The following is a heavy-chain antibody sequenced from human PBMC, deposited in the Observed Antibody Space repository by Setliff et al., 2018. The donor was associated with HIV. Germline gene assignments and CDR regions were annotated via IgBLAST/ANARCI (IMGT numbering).Heavy chain of an antibody. CDR2: ISGYNGNT. V-gene: IGHV1-18*01. CDR1: GYTFTRFG. D-gene: IGHD3-3*01. Sequence: GASVKVSCKASGYTFTRFGISWVRQAPGQGLEWMGWISGYNGNTKYVQKLQGRVTMTTDTSTTTVYMELRSLRSDDTAVYYCARDPIGIDFGLSYYMDVWGKGTAVTVSS. CDR3: ARDPIGIDFGLSYYMDV. J-gene: IGHJ6*03.